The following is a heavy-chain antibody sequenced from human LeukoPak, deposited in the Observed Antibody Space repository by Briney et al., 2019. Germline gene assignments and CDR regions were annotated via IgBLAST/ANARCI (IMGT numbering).Heavy chain of an antibody. Sequence: GRSLRLSCAASGFTFSNYAMHWVRQTPGKGLEWVAIISYDGNDKYYTDSVKGRFTISRDKSKNTLYLQMNSLRAEDTAVYYCARDRDTAMGLWGQGTLVTVSS. J-gene: IGHJ4*02. CDR3: ARDRDTAMGL. CDR2: ISYDGNDK. CDR1: GFTFSNYA. V-gene: IGHV3-30-3*01. D-gene: IGHD5-18*01.